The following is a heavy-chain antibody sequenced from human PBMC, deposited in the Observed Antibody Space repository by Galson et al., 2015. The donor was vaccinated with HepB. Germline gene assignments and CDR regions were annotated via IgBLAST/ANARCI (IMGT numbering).Heavy chain of an antibody. Sequence: SETLSLTCTVSGGSISSSSYSWGWIRQPPGKGLEWIGSIYYSGSTYYNPSLKNRVTMSVDTSKNQFSLKLSSVTAADMAVYYCARHLRGYCSSPSCHSDYWGQGTLVTVSS. D-gene: IGHD2-2*01. CDR1: GGSISSSSYS. J-gene: IGHJ4*02. V-gene: IGHV4-39*01. CDR2: IYYSGST. CDR3: ARHLRGYCSSPSCHSDY.